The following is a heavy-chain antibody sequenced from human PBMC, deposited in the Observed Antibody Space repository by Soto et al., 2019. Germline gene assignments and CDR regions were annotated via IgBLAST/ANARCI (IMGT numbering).Heavy chain of an antibody. Sequence: EVQLVQSGAELKKPGESLRISCQASGYTFTNYYIAWVRQVPGKGLEWMGRIDPGDSYIKYSPSFEGHVTMSVDKSISTAFPQGSRLEASDTAMYFCAIPLARTTPFDYWGQGSLVNVSS. J-gene: IGHJ4*02. CDR1: GYTFTNYY. CDR2: IDPGDSYI. CDR3: AIPLARTTPFDY. V-gene: IGHV5-10-1*03. D-gene: IGHD1-7*01.